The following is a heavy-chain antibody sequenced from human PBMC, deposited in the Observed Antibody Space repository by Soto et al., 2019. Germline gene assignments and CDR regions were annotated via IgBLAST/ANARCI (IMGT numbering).Heavy chain of an antibody. Sequence: ASVKVSCKASGYTFTGHYIHWVRQAPEQGPEWMGEIGPEGGATRYAQKFQGRVTMTRDMSITTVYMELNNLSPDDTAVYYCGRGRSGQIVVFYWGQGTPVTVSS. CDR1: GYTFTGHY. CDR2: IGPEGGAT. CDR3: GRGRSGQIVVFY. D-gene: IGHD5-12*01. V-gene: IGHV1-2*02. J-gene: IGHJ4*02.